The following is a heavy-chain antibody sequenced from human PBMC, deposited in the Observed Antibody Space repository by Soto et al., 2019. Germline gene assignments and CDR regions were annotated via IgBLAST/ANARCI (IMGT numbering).Heavy chain of an antibody. J-gene: IGHJ4*02. Sequence: ESGGGLVEPGGSLRLSCAASGFTFSDYYMSWIRQAPGRGLEWLSYISNSGSSIYYADSVKGRFTISRDNAKNSLYLQMNSLRVADTAVYYCARHSSTWSFDYWGQGTLVTVSS. V-gene: IGHV3-11*01. CDR1: GFTFSDYY. CDR3: ARHSSTWSFDY. D-gene: IGHD2-2*01. CDR2: ISNSGSSI.